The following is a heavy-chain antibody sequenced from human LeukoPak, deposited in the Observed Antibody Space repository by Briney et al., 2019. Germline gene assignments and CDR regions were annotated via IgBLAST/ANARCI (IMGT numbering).Heavy chain of an antibody. CDR1: GGSISSYY. Sequence: SETLSLTCTVSGGSISSYYWSWIRQPPGKGLEWIGYIYYSGSTNYNPSLKSRVTISVDTSKNQFSLELSSVTAADTAVYYCARAPPYDSSGYYYQYFDLWGRGTLVTVSS. D-gene: IGHD3-22*01. CDR2: IYYSGST. V-gene: IGHV4-59*01. CDR3: ARAPPYDSSGYYYQYFDL. J-gene: IGHJ2*01.